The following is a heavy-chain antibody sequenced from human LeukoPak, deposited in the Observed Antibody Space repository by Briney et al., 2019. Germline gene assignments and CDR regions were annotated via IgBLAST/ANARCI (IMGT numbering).Heavy chain of an antibody. D-gene: IGHD6-13*01. J-gene: IGHJ4*02. CDR1: GFTVSSNY. V-gene: IGHV3-66*01. Sequence: PGGSLRLSCAASGFTVSSNYMSWVRQAPGKGLEWVSVIYSGGSTYYADSVKGRFTISRDNSKNTLYLQMNSLRAEDTAVYYCARGPLIAAAGTLDYWGQGTLVTVSS. CDR3: ARGPLIAAAGTLDY. CDR2: IYSGGST.